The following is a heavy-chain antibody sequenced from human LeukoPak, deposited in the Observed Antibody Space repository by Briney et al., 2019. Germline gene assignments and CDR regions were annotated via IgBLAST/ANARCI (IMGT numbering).Heavy chain of an antibody. J-gene: IGHJ5*02. Sequence: GASVKVSCKASGGTFSSYAISWVRQAPGQGLEWMGGIIPIFGTANYAQKFQGRVTITADKSTSTAYMELSSLRSEDTAVYYCARTSIAAAGINWFDPWGQGTLVTVSS. V-gene: IGHV1-69*06. D-gene: IGHD6-13*01. CDR3: ARTSIAAAGINWFDP. CDR1: GGTFSSYA. CDR2: IIPIFGTA.